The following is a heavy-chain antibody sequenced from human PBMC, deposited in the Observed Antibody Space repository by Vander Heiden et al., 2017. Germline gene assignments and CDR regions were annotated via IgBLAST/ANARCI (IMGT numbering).Heavy chain of an antibody. CDR2: ITGSGAGT. Sequence: EVQLLESGGGFAQPGGSLRLSRAAPGFSFSTFGLAWVRQAPGKGLEWVSSITGSGAGTYYADSVRGRFTISRDNSKSTLYLQMNSLRAEDTAVYYCAKGSRSNYDPWGQGTLVTVSS. V-gene: IGHV3-23*01. CDR1: GFSFSTFG. J-gene: IGHJ5*02. D-gene: IGHD4-4*01. CDR3: AKGSRSNYDP.